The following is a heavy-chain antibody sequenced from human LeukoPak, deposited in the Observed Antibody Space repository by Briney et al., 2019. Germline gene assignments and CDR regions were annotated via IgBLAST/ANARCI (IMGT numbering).Heavy chain of an antibody. CDR1: GGSISSSSYY. Sequence: SETLSLTCTVSGGSISSSSYYWGWIRQPPGQGLEWIGSIYYSGSTYYNPSLKSRVTISVDTSKNQFSLKLSSVTAADTAVYYCARYTQILYYYDSSGPSFDYWGQGTLVTVSS. D-gene: IGHD3-22*01. CDR2: IYYSGST. CDR3: ARYTQILYYYDSSGPSFDY. V-gene: IGHV4-39*01. J-gene: IGHJ4*02.